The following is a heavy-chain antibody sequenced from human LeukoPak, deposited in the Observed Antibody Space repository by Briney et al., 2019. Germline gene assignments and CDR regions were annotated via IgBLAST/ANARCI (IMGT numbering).Heavy chain of an antibody. CDR1: GGTFSIYA. Sequence: SVKVSCKASGGTFSIYAISWVRQAPGQGLEWMGGIIPIFGTANYAQKFQGRVTITADESTSTAYMELSSLRSEDTAVYYCARGGPRSFLMGYYYYGMDVWGQGTTVTVSS. J-gene: IGHJ6*02. V-gene: IGHV1-69*13. CDR2: IIPIFGTA. CDR3: ARGGPRSFLMGYYYYGMDV. D-gene: IGHD1-26*01.